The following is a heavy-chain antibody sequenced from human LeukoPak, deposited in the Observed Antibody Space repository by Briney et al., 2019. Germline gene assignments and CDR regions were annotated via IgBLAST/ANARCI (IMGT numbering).Heavy chain of an antibody. V-gene: IGHV4-39*01. CDR2: IYYSGDT. J-gene: IGHJ4*02. CDR1: GGSISSITYY. CDR3: VRLPVPSKTLDY. D-gene: IGHD4-17*01. Sequence: SETLSLTCTVSGGSISSITYYWGWIRQPPGKGLEWIGSIYYSGDTYYNPSLKSRLTISVDTSKNRFSLKLSSVTAADTAVYYCVRLPVPSKTLDYWGQGTLVTVSS.